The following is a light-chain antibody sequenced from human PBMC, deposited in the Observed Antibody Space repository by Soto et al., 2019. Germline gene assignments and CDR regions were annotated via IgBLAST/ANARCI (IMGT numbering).Light chain of an antibody. J-gene: IGKJ1*01. V-gene: IGKV3-20*01. CDR1: QDMRSYY. Sequence: ETVLTQSPGTLSLSPGERATLPCRASQDMRSYYLAWYRQTPGQAPRLLIYGASKRASGIADRFSGSGSGTDFTLIISRLEPEDFALYYCQPYDSSPWTFGQGTKVEIK. CDR3: QPYDSSPWT. CDR2: GAS.